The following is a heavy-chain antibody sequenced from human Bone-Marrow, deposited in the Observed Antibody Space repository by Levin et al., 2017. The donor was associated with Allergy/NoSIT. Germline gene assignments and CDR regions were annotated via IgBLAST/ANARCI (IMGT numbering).Heavy chain of an antibody. Sequence: HSGGSLRLSCAASGFTFSRSAMNWVRQAPGKGLEWVAVISHDGSTEYYADSVKGRFTISRDNSKNTLYVQMNDLRPEDTAVYYCARTSLEWLLYDAFDIWGQGTMVTVSS. V-gene: IGHV3-30-3*01. CDR2: ISHDGSTE. CDR1: GFTFSRSA. D-gene: IGHD3-3*01. J-gene: IGHJ3*02. CDR3: ARTSLEWLLYDAFDI.